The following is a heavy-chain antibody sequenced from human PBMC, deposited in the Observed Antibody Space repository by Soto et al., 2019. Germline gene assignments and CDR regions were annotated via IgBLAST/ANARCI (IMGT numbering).Heavy chain of an antibody. CDR3: AKVRLTDYLRYAPHL. Sequence: PGGSLRLSCAASGFTFNNYAMNWVRQAPGRGLEWASIISPNGDSTYYADSVKGRFTISRDNSQNTVFLQMNSLRAEDTAIYFCAKVRLTDYLRYAPHLWGQGTLVTVSS. D-gene: IGHD2-8*01. J-gene: IGHJ3*01. CDR2: ISPNGDST. CDR1: GFTFNNYA. V-gene: IGHV3-23*01.